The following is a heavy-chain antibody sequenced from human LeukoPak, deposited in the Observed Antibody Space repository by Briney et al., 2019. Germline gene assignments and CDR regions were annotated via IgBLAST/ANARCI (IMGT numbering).Heavy chain of an antibody. CDR2: IYSGGSA. Sequence: GGSLRLSCAASGFTVSSNYMSWVRQAPGKGLEWVPVIYSGGSAYYADSVKGRFTISRDNSKNTLYLQMNSLRAEDTAVYYCAAWGGAAAGNFDYWGQGTLVTVSS. CDR1: GFTVSSNY. D-gene: IGHD6-13*01. V-gene: IGHV3-53*01. CDR3: AAWGGAAAGNFDY. J-gene: IGHJ4*02.